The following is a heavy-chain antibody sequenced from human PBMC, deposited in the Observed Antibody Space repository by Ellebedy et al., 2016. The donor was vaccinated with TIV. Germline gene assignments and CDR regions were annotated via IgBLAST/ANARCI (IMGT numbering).Heavy chain of an antibody. J-gene: IGHJ6*02. CDR2: MNPNSGNT. Sequence: AASVKVSCKVSGYTLTELSMHWVRQAPGKGLEWMGWMNPNSGNTGYAQKFQGRVTMTRNTSISTAYMELSSLRSEDTAVYYCARYLGSGWYVRSYYYYGMDVWGQGTTVTVSS. V-gene: IGHV1-8*01. D-gene: IGHD6-19*01. CDR1: GYTLTELS. CDR3: ARYLGSGWYVRSYYYYGMDV.